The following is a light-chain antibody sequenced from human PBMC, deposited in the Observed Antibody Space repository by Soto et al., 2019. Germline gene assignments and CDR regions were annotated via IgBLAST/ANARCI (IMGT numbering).Light chain of an antibody. V-gene: IGKV1-39*01. J-gene: IGKJ2*01. Sequence: DIQITQSPSSLSASVGDRVTITCRASQNIRNYLNWYQQRPGKTPNLLVYAASNLRGGVPSRFSGGGSGTDFTLTISSLQPEDFATYYCQQIHSTSSYTFGQGTKVDIK. CDR1: QNIRNY. CDR2: AAS. CDR3: QQIHSTSSYT.